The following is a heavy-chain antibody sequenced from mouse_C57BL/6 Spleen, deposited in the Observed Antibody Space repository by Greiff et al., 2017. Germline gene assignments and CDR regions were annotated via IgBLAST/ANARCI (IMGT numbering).Heavy chain of an antibody. CDR1: GYTFTSYW. Sequence: QVQLQQPGAELVKPGASVKMSCKASGYTFTSYWITWVKQRPGQGLEWIGDIYPGSGSTNYNEKFKSKATLTVDTSSSTAYMQLSSLTSEDSAVYYCARSIYDCYSAWFAYWGQGTLVTVSA. CDR3: ARSIYDCYSAWFAY. J-gene: IGHJ3*01. D-gene: IGHD2-3*01. V-gene: IGHV1-55*01. CDR2: IYPGSGST.